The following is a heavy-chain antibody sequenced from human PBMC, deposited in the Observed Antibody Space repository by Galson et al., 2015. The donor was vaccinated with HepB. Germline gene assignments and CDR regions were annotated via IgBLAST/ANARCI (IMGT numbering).Heavy chain of an antibody. CDR3: ARRPMVRGVRYYYYGMDV. J-gene: IGHJ6*02. CDR1: GYSFTSYW. V-gene: IGHV5-10-1*01. Sequence: QSGAEVKKPGESLRISCKGSGYSFTSYWISWVRQMPGKGLEWMGRIDPSDSYTNYSPSFQGHVTISADKSISTAYLQWSSLKASDTAMYYCARRPMVRGVRYYYYGMDVWGQGTTVTVSS. CDR2: IDPSDSYT. D-gene: IGHD3-10*01.